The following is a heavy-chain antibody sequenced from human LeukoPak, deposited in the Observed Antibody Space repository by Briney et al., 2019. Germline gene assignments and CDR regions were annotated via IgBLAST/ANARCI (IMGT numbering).Heavy chain of an antibody. D-gene: IGHD2-21*02. CDR1: GGSISSYY. Sequence: SETLSLTCTVSGGSISSYYWSWLRQPPGKGLEWIGYICYSGSTNYNPSLKSRVTISVDTSKNQFSLKLSSVTAADTAVYYCARGRVYCGGDCYSYFDYWGQGTLVTVSS. CDR3: ARGRVYCGGDCYSYFDY. CDR2: ICYSGST. J-gene: IGHJ4*02. V-gene: IGHV4-59*12.